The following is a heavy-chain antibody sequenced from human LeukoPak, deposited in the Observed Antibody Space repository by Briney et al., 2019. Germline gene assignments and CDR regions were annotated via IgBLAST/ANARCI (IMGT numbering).Heavy chain of an antibody. V-gene: IGHV3-23*01. D-gene: IGHD7-27*01. J-gene: IGHJ5*02. CDR1: GFTFSSYA. CDR2: ISGSGGNT. Sequence: GGSLRLSCAASGFTFSSYAMTWVRQAPGKGLDWVSVISGSGGNTYYADSVKGRFTISRDNSKNTLYLQMNSLRAEDTAVYYCARDLGPWFDPWGQGTLVIVSS. CDR3: ARDLGPWFDP.